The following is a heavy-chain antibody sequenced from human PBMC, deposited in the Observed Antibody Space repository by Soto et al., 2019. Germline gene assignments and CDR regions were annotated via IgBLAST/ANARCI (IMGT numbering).Heavy chain of an antibody. J-gene: IGHJ4*02. D-gene: IGHD5-12*01. V-gene: IGHV3-48*03. CDR2: ISSSGSTI. CDR3: ARGHIVATIDY. CDR1: GFTFSSYE. Sequence: PGGSLRLSCAASGFTFSSYEMNWVRQAPGKGLEWVSYISSSGSTIYYADSVKGRFTISRDNAKNSLYLQMNSLRAEDTAVYYCARGHIVATIDYWGQGTLVTVSS.